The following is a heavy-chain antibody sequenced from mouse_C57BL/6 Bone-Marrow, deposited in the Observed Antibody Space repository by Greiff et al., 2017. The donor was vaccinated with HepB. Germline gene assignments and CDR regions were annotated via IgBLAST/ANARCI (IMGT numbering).Heavy chain of an antibody. V-gene: IGHV1-52*01. Sequence: QVQLQQPGAELVRPGSSVKLSCKASGYTFTSYWMHWVKQRPIQGLEWIGNIDPSDSETHYNQKFKDKATLTVDKSSRTAYMQLSSLTSEDSAVYYCARSITTVVATDWYFDVWGTGTTVTVSS. J-gene: IGHJ1*03. CDR2: IDPSDSET. CDR1: GYTFTSYW. CDR3: ARSITTVVATDWYFDV. D-gene: IGHD1-1*01.